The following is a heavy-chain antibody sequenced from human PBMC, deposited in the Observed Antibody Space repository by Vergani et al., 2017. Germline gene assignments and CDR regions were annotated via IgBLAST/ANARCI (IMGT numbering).Heavy chain of an antibody. V-gene: IGHV5-51*01. Sequence: EVQLVQSGAEVKKPGASLKISCQISGYSFTNYWIGWVRQMPGKGLEWMGIIHPADSDTRYSPSFQGQVTISVDKSISTAYLQRISLRASDSAMYYCARLYGRDSSGSKYFDYWGQGTLVTVSS. J-gene: IGHJ4*02. D-gene: IGHD3-22*01. CDR1: GYSFTNYW. CDR3: ARLYGRDSSGSKYFDY. CDR2: IHPADSDT.